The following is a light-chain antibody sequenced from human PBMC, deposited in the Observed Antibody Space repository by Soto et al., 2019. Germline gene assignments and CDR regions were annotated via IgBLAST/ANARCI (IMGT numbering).Light chain of an antibody. CDR3: QQSYSTPTWT. V-gene: IGKV1-39*01. Sequence: DIQMTQSPSSLSVSVGDRITITCRASQSISSHLNWYQQKPGKAPRLLIYAASNLQGGVPSRFSGSGSGTDFTLTFDSLQAEDFATYHCQQSYSTPTWTFGQGTKVEIK. CDR1: QSISSH. CDR2: AAS. J-gene: IGKJ1*01.